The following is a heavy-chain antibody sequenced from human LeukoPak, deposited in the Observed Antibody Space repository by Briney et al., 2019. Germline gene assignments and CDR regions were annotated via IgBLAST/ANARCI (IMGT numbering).Heavy chain of an antibody. CDR2: IKSDGRT. Sequence: QSGGSLRLSCAAAGFTFSNYWMHWVSQAPGKGLVWVSRIKSDGRTNYADSVKGRFTISRDNAKNTVSLQMNSLRAEDTGVYYCARAPSEIGGYYPEYFRHWGQGTLVTVSS. CDR3: ARAPSEIGGYYPEYFRH. CDR1: GFTFSNYW. V-gene: IGHV3-74*01. D-gene: IGHD3-22*01. J-gene: IGHJ1*01.